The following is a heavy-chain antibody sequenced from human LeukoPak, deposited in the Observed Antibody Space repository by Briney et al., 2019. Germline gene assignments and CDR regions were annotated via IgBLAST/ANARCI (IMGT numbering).Heavy chain of an antibody. V-gene: IGHV3-30*04. CDR3: AKDGYSGYDVFGY. Sequence: PGGSLRLSCAASGFTFSSYAMHWVRQAPGKGLEWVAVISYDGSNKYYADSVKGRFTISRDNSKNTLYLQMNSLRAEDTAVYYCAKDGYSGYDVFGYWGQGTLVTVSS. D-gene: IGHD5-12*01. CDR1: GFTFSSYA. J-gene: IGHJ4*02. CDR2: ISYDGSNK.